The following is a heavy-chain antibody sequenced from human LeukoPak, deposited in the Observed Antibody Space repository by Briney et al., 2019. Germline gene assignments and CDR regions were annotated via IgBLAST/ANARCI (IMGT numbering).Heavy chain of an antibody. V-gene: IGHV1-2*02. Sequence: GASVRVSCKASGYTFTGYYMHWVRQAPGQGLEWMGWINPNSGGTNYAQKFQGRVTMTRDTSISTAYMELSRLRSDDTAVYYCARGQYDFWSGYYPRYWGQGTLVTVSS. J-gene: IGHJ4*02. CDR3: ARGQYDFWSGYYPRY. CDR1: GYTFTGYY. D-gene: IGHD3-3*01. CDR2: INPNSGGT.